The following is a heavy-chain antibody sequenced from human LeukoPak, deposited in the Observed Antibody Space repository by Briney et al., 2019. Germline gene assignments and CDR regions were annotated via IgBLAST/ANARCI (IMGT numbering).Heavy chain of an antibody. CDR2: ISNSDDST. CDR1: GFPFSSYA. CDR3: AKATGYLL. V-gene: IGHV3-23*01. Sequence: GGSLRLSCAASGFPFSSYAMSWVRQAPGKGLEWVSTISNSDDSTYYADSVKGRFTISRDNSENTLFLRMDSLRAEDTAVYYCAKATGYLLWGQGTLVIVSS. D-gene: IGHD1-14*01. J-gene: IGHJ4*02.